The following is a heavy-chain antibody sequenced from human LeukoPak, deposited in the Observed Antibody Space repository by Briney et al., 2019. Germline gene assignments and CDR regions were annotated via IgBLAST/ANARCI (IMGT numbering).Heavy chain of an antibody. CDR2: IYYSGST. J-gene: IGHJ4*02. D-gene: IGHD1-26*01. Sequence: SEILSLTCTDSGGSISSHYWSWIRQPPGKGLEWIGYIYYSGSTNYNPSLKSRVTISVDTSKNQFSLKLSSVTAADTAVYYCARGQRPRLGTTSPAPFDYWGQGTLVTVSS. CDR1: GGSISSHY. V-gene: IGHV4-59*11. CDR3: ARGQRPRLGTTSPAPFDY.